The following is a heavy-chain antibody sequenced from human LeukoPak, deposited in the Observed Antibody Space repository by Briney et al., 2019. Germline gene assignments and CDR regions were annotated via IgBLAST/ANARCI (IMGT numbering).Heavy chain of an antibody. CDR3: ARDLIAARDPYYYGMDV. CDR2: IYTSGST. Sequence: SETLSLTCTVSGGSISSYYWSWIRQPAGKGLEWIGRIYTSGSTNYNPSLKSRVTMSVDTSKNQFSLKLSSVTAADTAVYYCARDLIAARDPYYYGMDVWGQGTTVTVSS. V-gene: IGHV4-4*07. J-gene: IGHJ6*02. D-gene: IGHD6-6*01. CDR1: GGSISSYY.